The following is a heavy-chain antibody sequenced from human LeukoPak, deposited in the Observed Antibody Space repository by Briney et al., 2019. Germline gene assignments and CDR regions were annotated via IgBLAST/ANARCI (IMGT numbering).Heavy chain of an antibody. CDR2: INWNGGST. Sequence: GGSLRLSYAASGFTFDDYGMSWVRQAPGKGLEWVSGINWNGGSTGYADSVKGRFTISRDNAKNSLYLQMNSLRAEDTAVYYCARDITYYGSGSYGYWGQGTLVTVSS. V-gene: IGHV3-20*03. CDR1: GFTFDDYG. D-gene: IGHD3-10*01. J-gene: IGHJ4*02. CDR3: ARDITYYGSGSYGY.